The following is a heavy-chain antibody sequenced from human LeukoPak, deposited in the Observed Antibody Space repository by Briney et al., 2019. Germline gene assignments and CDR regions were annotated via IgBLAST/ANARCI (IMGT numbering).Heavy chain of an antibody. CDR2: IYHSGST. D-gene: IGHD1-26*01. J-gene: IGHJ4*02. CDR1: GGSISSGGYS. V-gene: IGHV4-30-2*01. Sequence: SETLSLTCAVSGGSISSGGYSWSWIRQPPGKGLEWIGYIYHSGSTYYNPSLKSRVTISVDRSKNQFSLKLSSVTAADTAVYYSARAKVWEYYFDYWGQGTLVTVSS. CDR3: ARAKVWEYYFDY.